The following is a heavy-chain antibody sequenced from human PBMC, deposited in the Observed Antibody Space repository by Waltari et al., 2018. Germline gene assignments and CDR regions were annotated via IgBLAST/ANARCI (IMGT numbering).Heavy chain of an antibody. CDR1: GFTFNSYS. Sequence: EVQLVESGGGLVQSGGSLRLSCAASGFTFNSYSMKWVRQAPGKGLEWVSYISRSGSTIYYADSVKGRFTISRDNAKNSLYLQMNSLRAEDTAVYYCARDGIRFLEWLVAVQINWFDPWGQGTLVTVSS. CDR2: ISRSGSTI. V-gene: IGHV3-48*04. J-gene: IGHJ5*02. D-gene: IGHD3-3*01. CDR3: ARDGIRFLEWLVAVQINWFDP.